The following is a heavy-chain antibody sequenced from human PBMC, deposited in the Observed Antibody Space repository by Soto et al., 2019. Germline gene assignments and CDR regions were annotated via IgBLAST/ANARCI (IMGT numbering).Heavy chain of an antibody. J-gene: IGHJ3*02. V-gene: IGHV3-48*02. CDR2: ISSSSSTI. Sequence: PGGSLRLSCAASGFTFSRYSMNWVRQAPGKGLEWVSYISSSSSTIYYADSVKGRFTISRDNAKDSLYLQMNSLRDEDTAVYYCAGWYYYDSSGYFSFDIWGQGTMVTVS. CDR1: GFTFSRYS. CDR3: AGWYYYDSSGYFSFDI. D-gene: IGHD3-22*01.